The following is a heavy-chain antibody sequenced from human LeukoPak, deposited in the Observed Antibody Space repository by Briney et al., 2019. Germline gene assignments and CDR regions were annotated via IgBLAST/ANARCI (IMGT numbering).Heavy chain of an antibody. CDR1: GLTPSRCG. CDR3: AARPTSAAVAPSDF. CDR2: ISGSGDGT. Sequence: GGSLRLSCAASGLTPSRCGMSWVRQAPGKGLEWVSAISGSGDGTYYADSVKGRFTISRDNPKSMLYLEMNSLRAEDTATYYCAARPTSAAVAPSDFWGQGTLVTVSS. V-gene: IGHV3-23*01. J-gene: IGHJ4*02. D-gene: IGHD6-19*01.